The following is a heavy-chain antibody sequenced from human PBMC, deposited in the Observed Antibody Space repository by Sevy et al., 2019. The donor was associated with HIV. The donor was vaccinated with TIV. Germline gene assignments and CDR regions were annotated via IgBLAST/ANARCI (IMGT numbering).Heavy chain of an antibody. CDR3: APSRGLGYFDY. CDR1: GFTFSSYA. V-gene: IGHV3-30-3*01. CDR2: ISYDGSNK. D-gene: IGHD3-16*01. J-gene: IGHJ4*02. Sequence: GGSLRLSCAASGFTFSSYATHWVRQAPGKGLEWVAVISYDGSNKYYADSVTGRFTISRDNSKNTLYLQMNSLRTEDTAVYYCAPSRGLGYFDYWGRGTLVTVSS.